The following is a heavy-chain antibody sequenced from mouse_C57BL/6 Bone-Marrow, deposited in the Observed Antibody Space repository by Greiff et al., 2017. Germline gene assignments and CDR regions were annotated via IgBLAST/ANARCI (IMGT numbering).Heavy chain of an antibody. CDR3: ARASDGYYYAKDY. J-gene: IGHJ4*01. V-gene: IGHV1-55*01. D-gene: IGHD2-3*01. CDR2: IYPGSGST. Sequence: QVQLQQPGAELVKPGASVKMSCKASGYTFTSYWITWVKQRSGQGLEWIGDIYPGSGSTNYNEKFKSKATLTVDTSSSTAYMQLSSLTSEDSAVYDCARASDGYYYAKDYWGQGTSVTVSS. CDR1: GYTFTSYW.